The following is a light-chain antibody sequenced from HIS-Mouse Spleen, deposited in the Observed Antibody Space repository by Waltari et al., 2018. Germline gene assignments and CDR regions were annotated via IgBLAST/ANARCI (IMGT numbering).Light chain of an antibody. Sequence: QSALTQPAAGAGSPGQSIPISCTGTSSDVGGSNYVSWYQQHPGKAPKLIIYDVSNRPSGVSNRFSGSKSGNTASLTISGLQAEDEADYYCSSYTSSSFNVVFGGGTKLTVL. CDR3: SSYTSSSFNVV. CDR2: DVS. CDR1: SSDVGGSNY. J-gene: IGLJ2*01. V-gene: IGLV2-14*03.